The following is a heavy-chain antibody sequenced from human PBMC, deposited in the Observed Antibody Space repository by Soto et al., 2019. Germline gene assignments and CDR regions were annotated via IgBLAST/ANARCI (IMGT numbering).Heavy chain of an antibody. CDR1: GGSFSGYY. CDR3: ARGSPATHYSYYYYGMDV. D-gene: IGHD1-26*01. CDR2: INHSGST. J-gene: IGHJ6*04. V-gene: IGHV4-34*01. Sequence: SETLSLTFAVYGGSFSGYYWSWIRQPPGKGLEWIGEINHSGSTNYNPSLKSRVTISVDTSKNQFSLKLSSVTAADTAVYYCARGSPATHYSYYYYGMDVWGKGTTVTVSS.